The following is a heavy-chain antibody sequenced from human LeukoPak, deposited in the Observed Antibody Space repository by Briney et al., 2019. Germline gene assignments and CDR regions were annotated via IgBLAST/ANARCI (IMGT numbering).Heavy chain of an antibody. CDR3: ARGDSVVVAAPHYYYYYMDV. J-gene: IGHJ6*03. CDR1: GYTFTGYY. V-gene: IGHV1-2*06. CDR2: INPNSGGT. D-gene: IGHD2-15*01. Sequence: ASVKVSCKASGYTFTGYYMHWVRQAPGQGLEWMGRINPNSGGTNYAQKFQGRGTMTRDTSISTAYMELSRLRSDDTAVYYCARGDSVVVAAPHYYYYYMDVWGKGTTVTVSS.